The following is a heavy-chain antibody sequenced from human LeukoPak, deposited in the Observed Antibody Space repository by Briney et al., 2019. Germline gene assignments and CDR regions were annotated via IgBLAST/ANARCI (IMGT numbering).Heavy chain of an antibody. CDR1: GFTFSSYG. Sequence: SGRSLRLSCAASGFTFSSYGMHWVRQAPGKGLEWVAVISYDGSNKYYADSVKGRFTISRDNSKNTLYLQMNSLRAEDTAVYYCAKDSVVVAAILWVFDYWGQGTLATVSS. D-gene: IGHD2-15*01. V-gene: IGHV3-30*18. CDR2: ISYDGSNK. J-gene: IGHJ4*02. CDR3: AKDSVVVAAILWVFDY.